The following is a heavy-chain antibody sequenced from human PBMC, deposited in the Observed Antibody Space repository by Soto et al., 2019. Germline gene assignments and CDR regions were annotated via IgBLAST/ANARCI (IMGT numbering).Heavy chain of an antibody. CDR3: AKDPRFFGVVIDGFDY. V-gene: IGHV3-23*01. J-gene: IGHJ4*02. CDR1: GFTFSSYA. CDR2: ISGSGGST. D-gene: IGHD3-3*01. Sequence: SLRLSCAASGFTFSSYAMSWVRQAPGKGLEWVSAISGSGGSTYYADSVKGRFTISRDNSKNTLYLQMNSLRAEDTAVYYCAKDPRFFGVVIDGFDYWGQGTLVTVSS.